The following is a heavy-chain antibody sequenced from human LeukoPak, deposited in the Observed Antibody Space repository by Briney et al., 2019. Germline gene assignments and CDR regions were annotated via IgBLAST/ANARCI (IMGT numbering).Heavy chain of an antibody. Sequence: PGGSLRLSCAASGFTFSSYAMSWVRQAPGKGLEWVSAISGSGGSTYYADSVKGRFTISRDNSKNTLYLQMNSLRAEDTAVYYCAKVSADHPRVTPFDYWGQGTLVTISS. CDR3: AKVSADHPRVTPFDY. D-gene: IGHD2-21*02. CDR2: ISGSGGST. V-gene: IGHV3-23*01. J-gene: IGHJ4*02. CDR1: GFTFSSYA.